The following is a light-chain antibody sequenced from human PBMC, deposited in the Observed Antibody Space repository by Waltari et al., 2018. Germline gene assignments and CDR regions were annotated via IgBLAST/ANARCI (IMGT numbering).Light chain of an antibody. V-gene: IGLV1-44*01. CDR1: NSNIGNTV. CDR2: SNN. J-gene: IGLJ2*01. Sequence: QSVLTQPPSASGTPGQRVTISCSGSNSNIGNTVVSWSQQLPGTAPKLLIHSNNQRPSGVPVRFSGSKAGTSASLAISGVQSADEADYYCAAWDDSLNGHVVVGGGTKLTVL. CDR3: AAWDDSLNGHVV.